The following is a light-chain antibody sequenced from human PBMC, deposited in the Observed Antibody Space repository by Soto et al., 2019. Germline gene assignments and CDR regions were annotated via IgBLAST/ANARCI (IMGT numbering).Light chain of an antibody. J-gene: IGKJ2*01. CDR2: DAS. CDR3: QQYDNWPYT. Sequence: IVMTQSPATLSVSPGERATLSCRASQIISSNLAWFRQKPGQAPRLFMYDASTRATGIPDRFSGSGSGTDFTLTISSLQSEDFAVYYWQQYDNWPYTFGQGTRLENK. CDR1: QIISSN. V-gene: IGKV3-15*01.